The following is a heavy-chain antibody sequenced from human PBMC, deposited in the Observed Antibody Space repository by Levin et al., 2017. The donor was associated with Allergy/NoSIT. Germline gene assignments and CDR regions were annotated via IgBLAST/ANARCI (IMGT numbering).Heavy chain of an antibody. CDR2: ISYDGSNK. Sequence: PGGSLRLSCAASGFTFSSYAMHWVRQAPGKGLEWVAVISYDGSNKYYADSVKGRFTISRDNSKNTLYLQMNSLRAEDTAVYYCARESQLRYFDSSGAFDIWGQGTMVTVSS. V-gene: IGHV3-30-3*01. CDR3: ARESQLRYFDSSGAFDI. D-gene: IGHD3-9*01. J-gene: IGHJ3*02. CDR1: GFTFSSYA.